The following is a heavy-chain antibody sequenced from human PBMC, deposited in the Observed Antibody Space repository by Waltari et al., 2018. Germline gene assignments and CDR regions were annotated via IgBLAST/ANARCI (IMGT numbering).Heavy chain of an antibody. CDR2: IKQDGSEK. D-gene: IGHD2-2*01. CDR1: GFTFSSYW. J-gene: IGHJ5*02. V-gene: IGHV3-7*01. Sequence: EVQLVESGGGLVQPGGSLRLSCAASGFTFSSYWMGWVRQAPGKGLEWVANIKQDGSEKYYVDSVKGRFTISRDNAKNSLYLQMNSLRAEDTAVYYCARDITHQLLLGWFDPWGQGTLVTVSS. CDR3: ARDITHQLLLGWFDP.